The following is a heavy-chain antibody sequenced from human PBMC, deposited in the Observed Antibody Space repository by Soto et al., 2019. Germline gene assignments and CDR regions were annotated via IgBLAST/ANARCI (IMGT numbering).Heavy chain of an antibody. CDR1: GGSISSGGYY. CDR2: IYYSGST. D-gene: IGHD2-2*01. CDR3: ARAVDIVVVPAAYMDV. V-gene: IGHV4-31*03. Sequence: SETLSLTCTASGGSISSGGYYWSWIRQHPGKGLEWIGYIYYSGSTYYNPSLKSRVTISVDTSKSQFSLKLSSVTAADTAVYYCARAVDIVVVPAAYMDVWGKGTTVTVSS. J-gene: IGHJ6*03.